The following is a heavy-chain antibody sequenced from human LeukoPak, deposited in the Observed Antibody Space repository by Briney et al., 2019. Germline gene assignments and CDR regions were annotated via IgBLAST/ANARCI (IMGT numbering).Heavy chain of an antibody. J-gene: IGHJ4*02. CDR1: GFTFSSYG. Sequence: GGSLRLSCAASGFTFSSYGMHRVRQAPGKGLEWVAVIWYDGSNKYYADSVKGRFTISRDNSKNTLYLQMNSLRAEDTAVYYCARDTTQLLWFGESDYWGQGTLVTVSS. V-gene: IGHV3-33*01. CDR3: ARDTTQLLWFGESDY. CDR2: IWYDGSNK. D-gene: IGHD3-10*01.